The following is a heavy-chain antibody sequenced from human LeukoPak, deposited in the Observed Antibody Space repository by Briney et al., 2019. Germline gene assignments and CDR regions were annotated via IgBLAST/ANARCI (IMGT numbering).Heavy chain of an antibody. CDR1: GYSFTTSW. V-gene: IGHV5-51*01. CDR3: ARRVPANWYFDL. J-gene: IGHJ2*01. Sequence: GESLKISRKGSGYSFTTSWIGWVRQMPGKGLEWMGIIYPGDSDTRYSPSFQGQVTISADKSITTAYLQWTSLKASDTAMYYCARRVPANWYFDLWGRGTLVTVSS. CDR2: IYPGDSDT.